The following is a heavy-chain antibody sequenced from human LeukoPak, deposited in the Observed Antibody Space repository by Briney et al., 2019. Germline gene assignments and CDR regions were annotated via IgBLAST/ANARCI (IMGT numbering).Heavy chain of an antibody. CDR1: GSTFSSYS. D-gene: IGHD3-22*01. J-gene: IGHJ4*02. CDR2: ISSSSSTI. V-gene: IGHV3-48*02. Sequence: GGSLRLSCAASGSTFSSYSMNWVRQAPGKGLEWVSYISSSSSTIYYADSVKGRFTISRDSAKNSLYLQMNSLRDEATAVYYCARDNYYDSSGYYYGSFDYWGQGTLVTVSS. CDR3: ARDNYYDSSGYYYGSFDY.